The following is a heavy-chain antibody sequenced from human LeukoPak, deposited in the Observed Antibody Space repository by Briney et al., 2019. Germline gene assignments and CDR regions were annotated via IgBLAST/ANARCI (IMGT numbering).Heavy chain of an antibody. CDR3: ASTACSGNCYFDY. J-gene: IGHJ4*02. CDR1: GFTITGDY. D-gene: IGHD2-15*01. Sequence: ASVKASCTASGFTITGDYVTRVRQAAGPGLEWMVLINPKSDGTDCAQKFQGRVTMTRDTSISTAYMELTRLTADDTAVYYCASTACSGNCYFDYWGQGTLVTVSS. CDR2: INPKSDGT. V-gene: IGHV1-2*02.